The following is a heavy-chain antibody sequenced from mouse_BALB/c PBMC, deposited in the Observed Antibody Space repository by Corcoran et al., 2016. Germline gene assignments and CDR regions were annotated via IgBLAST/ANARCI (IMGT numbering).Heavy chain of an antibody. V-gene: IGHV14-3*02. CDR3: ARGGNDGSGFAY. Sequence: EVQLQQSGAELVKPGASVKLSCTASGFNIKDTYMHWVKQRPEQGLEWIGRIDPANGNTKYDPKFQGKATITADTSSNTAYLQLSSLTSEDTAVYYCARGGNDGSGFAYGGQGTLVTVSA. CDR1: GFNIKDTY. D-gene: IGHD1-1*01. CDR2: IDPANGNT. J-gene: IGHJ3*01.